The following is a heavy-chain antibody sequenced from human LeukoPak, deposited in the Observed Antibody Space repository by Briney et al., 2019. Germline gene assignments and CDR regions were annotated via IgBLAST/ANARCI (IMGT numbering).Heavy chain of an antibody. Sequence: PSETLSLTCTVSGGSISSSSYYWGWIRQPPGTGLEWIGSIYYSGSTYYNPSLKSRVTISVDTSKNQFSLKLSSVTAADTAVYYCARGGDGYNSPFDYWGQGTPVTVSS. V-gene: IGHV4-39*07. J-gene: IGHJ4*02. CDR1: GGSISSSSYY. CDR2: IYYSGST. D-gene: IGHD5-24*01. CDR3: ARGGDGYNSPFDY.